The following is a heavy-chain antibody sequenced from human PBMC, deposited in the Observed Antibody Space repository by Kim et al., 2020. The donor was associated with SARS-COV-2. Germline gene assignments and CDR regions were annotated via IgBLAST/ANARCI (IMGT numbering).Heavy chain of an antibody. CDR3: ARETRWGEAYLDY. Sequence: NDNPSLKSRVTISVDTSKNQFSLKQSSVTAADTAVYYCARETRWGEAYLDYWGQGTLVTVSS. D-gene: IGHD3-16*01. V-gene: IGHV4-59*01. J-gene: IGHJ4*02.